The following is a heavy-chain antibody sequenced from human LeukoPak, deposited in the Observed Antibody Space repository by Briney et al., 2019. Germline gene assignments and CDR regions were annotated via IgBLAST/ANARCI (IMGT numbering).Heavy chain of an antibody. CDR2: IKQDGSVK. CDR3: AKELYYYDSSGYSTEYFQH. D-gene: IGHD3-22*01. Sequence: GGSLRLSCAASGFTFSSYWMSWVRQAPGKGLEWVANIKQDGSVKYYVDSVKGRFTISRDNAKNSLYLQMNSLRAEDTAVYYCAKELYYYDSSGYSTEYFQHWGQGTLVTVSS. CDR1: GFTFSSYW. V-gene: IGHV3-7*03. J-gene: IGHJ1*01.